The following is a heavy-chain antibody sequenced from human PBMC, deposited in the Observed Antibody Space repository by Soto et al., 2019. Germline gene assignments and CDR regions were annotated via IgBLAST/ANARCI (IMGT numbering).Heavy chain of an antibody. CDR2: ISYDGSNK. D-gene: IGHD6-13*01. CDR1: GFTFSSYA. CDR3: ARTLHSSTHSIDY. J-gene: IGHJ4*02. V-gene: IGHV3-30-3*01. Sequence: QVQLVESGGGVVQPGRSLRLSCAASGFTFSSYAMHWVRQAPGKGLEWVAVISYDGSNKYYADSVKGRFTISRDNSKNPLYLQMNSLRAEDTAVYYCARTLHSSTHSIDYWGQGTLVTVSS.